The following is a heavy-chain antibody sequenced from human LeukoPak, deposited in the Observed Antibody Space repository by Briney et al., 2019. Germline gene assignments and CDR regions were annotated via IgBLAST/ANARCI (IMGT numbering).Heavy chain of an antibody. J-gene: IGHJ4*02. CDR1: GYTFTGCY. CDR2: INPNSGGK. D-gene: IGHD3-10*01. V-gene: IGHV1-2*02. CDR3: ARDRRLDGSGSYAY. Sequence: GASEKVSCKAYGYTFTGCYVHWVGQAPGQGLEGMEWINPNSGGKNYAQRFQGRVTMTRDTYISTAYMELSGLRSDDTAVYYCARDRRLDGSGSYAYWGQGTRVSVSS.